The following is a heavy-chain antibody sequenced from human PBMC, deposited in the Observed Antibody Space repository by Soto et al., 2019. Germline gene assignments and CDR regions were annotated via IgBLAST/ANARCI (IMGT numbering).Heavy chain of an antibody. D-gene: IGHD2-15*01. J-gene: IGHJ6*02. Sequence: SETLSLTCTVSGGPISSGDYYWSWIRQPPGKGLEWIGYIYYSGSTYYNPSLKSRVTISVDTSKNQFSLKLSSVTAADTAVYYCAREGRGIRRGYGMDVWGQGTTVTVSS. CDR1: GGPISSGDYY. CDR3: AREGRGIRRGYGMDV. CDR2: IYYSGST. V-gene: IGHV4-30-4*01.